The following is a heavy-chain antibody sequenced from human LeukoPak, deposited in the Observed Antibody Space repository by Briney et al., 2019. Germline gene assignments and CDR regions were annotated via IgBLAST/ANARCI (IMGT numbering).Heavy chain of an antibody. CDR3: ARETVVPDDYYYYGMDV. D-gene: IGHD2-2*01. CDR2: IWCDGSNK. J-gene: IGHJ6*02. V-gene: IGHV3-33*01. CDR1: GFTFSSYG. Sequence: PGGSLRLSCAASGFTFSSYGMHWVRQAPGKGLEWVAVIWCDGSNKYYADSVKGRFTISRDNSKNTLFVQMNSLRAEDTAVYYCARETVVPDDYYYYGMDVWGQGTTVTVSS.